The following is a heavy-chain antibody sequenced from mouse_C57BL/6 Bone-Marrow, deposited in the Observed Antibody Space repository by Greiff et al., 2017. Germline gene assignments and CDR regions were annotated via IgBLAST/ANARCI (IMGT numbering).Heavy chain of an antibody. CDR3: ARGSDYDYAMDY. J-gene: IGHJ4*01. V-gene: IGHV1-39*01. D-gene: IGHD2-4*01. Sequence: EVQLQQSGPELVKPGASVKISCKASGYSFTDYNMNWVKQSNGKSLEWIGVISPNYGTTSYNQKFKGKATLTVDQSSSTAYMQLNILTSEDSAVYYYARGSDYDYAMDYWGQGTSVTVSS. CDR2: ISPNYGTT. CDR1: GYSFTDYN.